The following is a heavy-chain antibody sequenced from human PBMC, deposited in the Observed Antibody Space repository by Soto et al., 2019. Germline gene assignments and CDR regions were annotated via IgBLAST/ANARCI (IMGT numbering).Heavy chain of an antibody. CDR1: GFTFSSYA. CDR2: ISGSGGST. D-gene: IGHD3-10*01. J-gene: IGHJ4*02. V-gene: IGHV3-23*01. Sequence: TGGSLRLSCAASGFTFSSYAMSWVRQAPGKGLEWVSAISGSGGSTYYADSVKGRFTISRDNSKNTLYLQMNSLRAEDTAVYYCAKVKSGGYYFDYWGQGTPVTVSS. CDR3: AKVKSGGYYFDY.